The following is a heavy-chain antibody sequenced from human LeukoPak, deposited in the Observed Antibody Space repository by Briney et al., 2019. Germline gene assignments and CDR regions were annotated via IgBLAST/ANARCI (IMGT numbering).Heavy chain of an antibody. V-gene: IGHV1-8*01. CDR3: ARGWRNYYYYCMDV. Sequence: GSVKFSCKAFGYPFTSFDINGVRQATGQGLEWMGWMNPNSGNTGYAQKFQGRVTMTRNTSISTAYMELSSLRSEDTAVYYCARGWRNYYYYCMDVWGKGTTVTVSS. J-gene: IGHJ6*03. CDR1: GYPFTSFD. D-gene: IGHD3-3*01. CDR2: MNPNSGNT.